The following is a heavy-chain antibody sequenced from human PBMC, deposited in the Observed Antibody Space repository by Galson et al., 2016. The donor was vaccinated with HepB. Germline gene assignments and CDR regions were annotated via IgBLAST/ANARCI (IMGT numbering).Heavy chain of an antibody. V-gene: IGHV3-23*01. CDR2: ISGSGGST. Sequence: SLRLSCAASGFTFSNYAMGWVRQAPGKGLEWVSVISGSGGSTNYADSVRGRFTTSRDNSKYTLYLQMNSLRAEDTAVYYCARGYYDNSFDYLGQGALVTVSS. J-gene: IGHJ4*02. CDR1: GFTFSNYA. CDR3: ARGYYDNSFDY. D-gene: IGHD3-9*01.